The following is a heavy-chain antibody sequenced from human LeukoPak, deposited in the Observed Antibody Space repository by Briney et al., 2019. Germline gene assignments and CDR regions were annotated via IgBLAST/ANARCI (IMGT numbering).Heavy chain of an antibody. D-gene: IGHD4-17*01. V-gene: IGHV4-34*01. J-gene: IGHJ6*03. Sequence: PSETLSLTCAVYGGSFSGYYWSWIRQPPGKGLEWIGEINHSGSTNYNPSLKSRVTISVDTSKNQFSLKLSSVTAADTAVYYCARDLRHYYYMDVWGKGTTVTVSS. CDR2: INHSGST. CDR1: GGSFSGYY. CDR3: ARDLRHYYYMDV.